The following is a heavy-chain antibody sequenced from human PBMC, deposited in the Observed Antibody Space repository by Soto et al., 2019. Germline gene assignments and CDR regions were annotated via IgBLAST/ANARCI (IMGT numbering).Heavy chain of an antibody. CDR3: ARTAEGVTPWTHWYFGP. J-gene: IGHJ2*01. D-gene: IGHD3-16*02. Sequence: EVQLVETGGALIQPGGSLRLSCAASGFPVNATYLSWVRQAPGKGLEWLSVLYADGSTYYIDSVKGRFRISRDSSKNTLFIPMDSLGADDTALYFCARTAEGVTPWTHWYFGPRGRGTLVTVSS. CDR1: GFPVNATY. CDR2: LYADGST. V-gene: IGHV3-53*02.